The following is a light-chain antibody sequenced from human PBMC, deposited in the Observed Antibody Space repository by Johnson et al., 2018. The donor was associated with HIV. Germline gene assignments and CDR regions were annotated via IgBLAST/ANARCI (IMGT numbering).Light chain of an antibody. Sequence: QSVLTQPPSVSAAPGQKVTISCSGSSSNIGNNYVSWYQHLPGTAPKLLIHENNKRPSGIPDRFSGSKSGTSATLGITGLQTGDEADYYCGTWDSSLSAYVFGTGTKVTVL. J-gene: IGLJ1*01. CDR2: ENN. CDR1: SSNIGNNY. V-gene: IGLV1-51*02. CDR3: GTWDSSLSAYV.